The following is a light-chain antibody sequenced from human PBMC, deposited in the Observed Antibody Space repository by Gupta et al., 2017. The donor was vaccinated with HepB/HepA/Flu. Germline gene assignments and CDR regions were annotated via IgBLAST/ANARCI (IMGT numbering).Light chain of an antibody. CDR2: GTS. V-gene: IGKV3-20*01. J-gene: IGKJ2*01. CDR1: QRLSSSS. Sequence: GTLYLSPGERATLSCSASQRLSSSSLAWYQQKRGQAPRLLISGTSSRATGIPDRFSGSSACTDVILTISRREPEDDAMYYYQQYGDTPSYTFGQGTNLEIK. CDR3: QQYGDTPSYT.